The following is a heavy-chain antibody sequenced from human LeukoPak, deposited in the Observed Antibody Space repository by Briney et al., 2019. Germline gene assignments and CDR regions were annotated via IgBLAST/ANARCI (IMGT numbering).Heavy chain of an antibody. Sequence: ASVKVSCKASGGTFSSYAISWVRQAPGQGLEWMGGIIPIFGTANYAQKFQGRVTITADESTSTAYMELSSLRSEDTAVYYCARGGPITRRMDAFDIWGQGTMVTVSS. D-gene: IGHD3-10*01. CDR1: GGTFSSYA. CDR3: ARGGPITRRMDAFDI. J-gene: IGHJ3*02. V-gene: IGHV1-69*13. CDR2: IIPIFGTA.